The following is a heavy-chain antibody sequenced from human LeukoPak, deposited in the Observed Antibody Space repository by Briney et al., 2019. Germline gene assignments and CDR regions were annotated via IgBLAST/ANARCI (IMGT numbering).Heavy chain of an antibody. Sequence: SVEVSCKASEGTFSTYTISWVRQAPGQGLECMGRIIPILSIIHYAQNFQGRVTITADKSTTTSYMELSSLRSEDTAVYYCARSGWHCSSTSCYDFDLWGQGTLVAVSS. D-gene: IGHD2-2*01. CDR1: EGTFSTYT. CDR3: ARSGWHCSSTSCYDFDL. CDR2: IIPILSII. J-gene: IGHJ3*01. V-gene: IGHV1-69*02.